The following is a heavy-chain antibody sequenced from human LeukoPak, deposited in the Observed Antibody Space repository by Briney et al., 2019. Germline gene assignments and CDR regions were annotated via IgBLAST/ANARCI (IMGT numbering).Heavy chain of an antibody. J-gene: IGHJ4*02. V-gene: IGHV4-34*01. Sequence: PGGSLRLSCAASGFTFSSYAMSWIRQPPGKGLEWIGEINHSGSTNYNPSLKSRVTISVDTSKNQFSLKLSSVTAADTAVYYCASLGRGFSDDYWGQGTLVTVSS. CDR3: ASLGRGFSDDY. CDR2: INHSGST. D-gene: IGHD3-10*01. CDR1: GFTFSSYA.